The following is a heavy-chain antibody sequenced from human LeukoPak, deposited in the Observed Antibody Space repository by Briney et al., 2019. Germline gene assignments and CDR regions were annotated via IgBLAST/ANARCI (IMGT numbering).Heavy chain of an antibody. CDR3: ARAWYSSGLDY. CDR2: IYYSGST. J-gene: IGHJ4*02. V-gene: IGHV4-39*07. D-gene: IGHD6-19*01. Sequence: PSETLSLTCIVSGGSIRSSSYNWGWIRQPPGKGLEWIGSIYYSGSTYYNPSLKSRVTISVDTSKNQFSLKLSSVTAADTAVYYCARAWYSSGLDYWGQGTLVTVSS. CDR1: GGSIRSSSYN.